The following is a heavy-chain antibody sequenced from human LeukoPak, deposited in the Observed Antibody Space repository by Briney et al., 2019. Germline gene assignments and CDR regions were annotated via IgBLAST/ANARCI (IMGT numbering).Heavy chain of an antibody. V-gene: IGHV4-59*12. CDR1: GGSISNYY. CDR2: IFYSGST. J-gene: IGHJ5*02. Sequence: SETLSLTCTVSGGSISNYYLTWIRQPPGKGLEWIGYIFYSGSTYYNPSLKSRVIISIDTSRNQFSLKLNSVTAADTAVYYCARDRLQYYYDSSGYRPHNWFDPWGQGTLVTVSS. CDR3: ARDRLQYYYDSSGYRPHNWFDP. D-gene: IGHD3-22*01.